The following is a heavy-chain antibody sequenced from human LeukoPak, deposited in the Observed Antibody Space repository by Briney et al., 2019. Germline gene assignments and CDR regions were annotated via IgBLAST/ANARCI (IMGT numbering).Heavy chain of an antibody. J-gene: IGHJ4*02. CDR2: INDNGYNT. Sequence: PGGSLRLSCSSSGFTFSNFVMHWVRQAPGKGLEYVAIINDNGYNTDYAGSVKGRFTVARDNSKNTLYLQMSSLRPEDTAVYYCVKNRLWFGEFPDYWGQGTLVTVSS. CDR3: VKNRLWFGEFPDY. V-gene: IGHV3-64D*09. D-gene: IGHD3-10*01. CDR1: GFTFSNFV.